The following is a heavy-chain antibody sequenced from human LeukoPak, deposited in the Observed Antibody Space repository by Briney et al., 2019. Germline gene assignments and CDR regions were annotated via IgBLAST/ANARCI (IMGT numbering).Heavy chain of an antibody. CDR2: ISSSGSTI. CDR3: AGNFWSGSYYYYGMDV. Sequence: GGSLRLSCAASGFTFSDYYMSWIRQAPGKGLEWVSYISSSGSTIYYADSVKGQFTISRDNAKNSLYLQMNSLRAEDTAVYYCAGNFWSGSYYYYGMDVWGQGTTVTVSS. CDR1: GFTFSDYY. J-gene: IGHJ6*02. V-gene: IGHV3-11*01. D-gene: IGHD3-3*01.